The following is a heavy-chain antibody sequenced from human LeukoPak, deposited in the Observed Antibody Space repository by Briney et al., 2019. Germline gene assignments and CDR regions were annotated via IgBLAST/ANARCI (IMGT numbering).Heavy chain of an antibody. V-gene: IGHV4-61*01. CDR3: AREKIVVVPAAIYYYYGMDV. D-gene: IGHD2-2*01. J-gene: IGHJ6*02. CDR2: IYYSGST. Sequence: PPETLSLTCTVSGGSVSSGSYYWSWIRQPPGKGLEWIGYIYYSGSTNYNPSLKSRVTISVDTSKNQFSLKLSSVTAADTAVYYCAREKIVVVPAAIYYYYGMDVWGQGTTVTVSS. CDR1: GGSVSSGSYY.